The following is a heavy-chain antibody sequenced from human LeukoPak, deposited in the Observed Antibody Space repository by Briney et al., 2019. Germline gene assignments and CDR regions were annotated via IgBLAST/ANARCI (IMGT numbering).Heavy chain of an antibody. J-gene: IGHJ4*02. V-gene: IGHV3-21*01. CDR3: ARDLGYCSGGSCFSHFLSDY. CDR2: ISNSSSYI. D-gene: IGHD2-15*01. Sequence: GGSLRLSCAASGFTFSSYSMNWVRQAPGKGLEWVSSISNSSSYIYYADSVKGRFTISRDNAKNSLYLQMNSLRAEDTAVYYCARDLGYCSGGSCFSHFLSDYWGQGTLVTVSS. CDR1: GFTFSSYS.